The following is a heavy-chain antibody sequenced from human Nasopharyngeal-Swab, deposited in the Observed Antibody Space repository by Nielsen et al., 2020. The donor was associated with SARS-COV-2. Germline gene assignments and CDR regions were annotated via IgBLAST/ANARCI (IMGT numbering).Heavy chain of an antibody. D-gene: IGHD1-1*01. CDR1: GFTFSNAW. Sequence: GESLKISCAASGFTFSNAWMSWVRQAPGKGLEWVGRIKSKTDGGTTDYAAPVKGRFTISRDDSKNTLYLQMNSLKTEDTAVYYCTTKYWNGIDYWGQGTLVTVSS. V-gene: IGHV3-15*01. J-gene: IGHJ4*02. CDR2: IKSKTDGGTT. CDR3: TTKYWNGIDY.